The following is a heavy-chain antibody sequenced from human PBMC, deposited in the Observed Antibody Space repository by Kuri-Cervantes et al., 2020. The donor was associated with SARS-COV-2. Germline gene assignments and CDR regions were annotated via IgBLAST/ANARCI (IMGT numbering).Heavy chain of an antibody. CDR1: GGSISSSSYY. CDR3: ARDPTGLQYYFDY. V-gene: IGHV4-39*07. J-gene: IGHJ4*02. Sequence: SETLSLTCTVSGGSISSSSYYWGWIRQPPGKGLEWIGSIYYSGSTYYNPSLKSRVTISVGTSKNQFSLKLSSVTAADTAVYYCARDPTGLQYYFDYWGQGTLVTVSS. D-gene: IGHD4-11*01. CDR2: IYYSGST.